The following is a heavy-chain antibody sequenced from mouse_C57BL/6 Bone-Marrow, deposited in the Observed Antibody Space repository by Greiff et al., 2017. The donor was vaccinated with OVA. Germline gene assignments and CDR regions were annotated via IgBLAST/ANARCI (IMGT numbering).Heavy chain of an antibody. CDR2: IYPGDGDT. Sequence: QVQLQQSGPELVKPGASVKISCKASGYAFSSSWMNWVKQRPGKGLEWIGRIYPGDGDTNYNGKFKGKATLTADKSSSTAYMQLSSLTSEDSAVYFCAREETGDYWGQGTTLTVSS. J-gene: IGHJ2*01. CDR1: GYAFSSSW. V-gene: IGHV1-82*01. CDR3: AREETGDY.